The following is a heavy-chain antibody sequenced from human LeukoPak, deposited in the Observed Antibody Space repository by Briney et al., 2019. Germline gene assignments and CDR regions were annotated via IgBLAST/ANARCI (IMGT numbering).Heavy chain of an antibody. V-gene: IGHV4-4*09. CDR3: ARHGSVRSPLGP. CDR2: ISSIGST. Sequence: PSETLSLTCTVSGGSLSSNFWSWIRQPPGKGLEWIGYISSIGSTNYNPSLKSRVTISLDTSKKQFSLKLTSVTATDTAVYYCARHGSVRSPLGPWGQGTLVTVSS. J-gene: IGHJ5*02. D-gene: IGHD3-10*01. CDR1: GGSLSSNF.